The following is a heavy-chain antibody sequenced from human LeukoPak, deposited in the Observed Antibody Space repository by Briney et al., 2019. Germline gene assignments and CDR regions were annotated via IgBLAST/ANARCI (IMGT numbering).Heavy chain of an antibody. CDR2: IYYSGTT. V-gene: IGHV4-39*01. J-gene: IGHJ5*02. Sequence: SETLSLTCIVSGGSLNSPNYYWGWIRQPPGKGLEWIGTIYYSGTTYYNPSLKSRLTISVDTSKNQFSLKLTSVTAADTAVYYCARHDYFGSLNWFDPWGQGTLISVSS. CDR3: ARHDYFGSLNWFDP. CDR1: GGSLNSPNYY. D-gene: IGHD3-10*01.